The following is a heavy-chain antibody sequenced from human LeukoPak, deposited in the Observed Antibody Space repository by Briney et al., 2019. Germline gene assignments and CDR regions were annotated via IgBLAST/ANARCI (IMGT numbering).Heavy chain of an antibody. J-gene: IGHJ4*02. V-gene: IGHV4-39*07. D-gene: IGHD2-15*01. CDR3: ARGEGRYCSGGSCLRYRPWFDY. Sequence: SETLSLTCTVSGGSISSSSYYWGWIRQPSGKGREWIGSIYYSGSTYYNPSLKSRVTISVDTSKNQFSLKLSSVTAADTAVYYGARGEGRYCSGGSCLRYRPWFDYWGQGTLVTVSS. CDR1: GGSISSSSYY. CDR2: IYYSGST.